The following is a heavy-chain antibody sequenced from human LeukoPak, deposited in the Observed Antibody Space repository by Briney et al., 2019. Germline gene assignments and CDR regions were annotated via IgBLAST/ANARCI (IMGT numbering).Heavy chain of an antibody. V-gene: IGHV3-48*01. CDR3: ARGYGSGSYAWFDP. CDR1: GFTFSSYS. D-gene: IGHD3-10*01. Sequence: GGSLRLSCAASGFTFSSYSMNWVRQAPGKGLEWVSYISSSSSTIYYADSVKGRFTISRDNAKNSLYLQMNSLRAEDTAVYYCARGYGSGSYAWFDPWGQGTLVTVSS. J-gene: IGHJ5*02. CDR2: ISSSSSTI.